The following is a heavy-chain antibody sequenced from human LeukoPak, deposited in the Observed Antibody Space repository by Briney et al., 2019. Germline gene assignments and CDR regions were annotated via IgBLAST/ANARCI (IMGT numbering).Heavy chain of an antibody. V-gene: IGHV4-4*07. CDR1: GGSISSDY. J-gene: IGHJ4*02. D-gene: IGHD3-10*01. CDR3: ARASDVFDY. Sequence: SEPLSLTCTVSGGSISSDYWSWIRKPAGKGLEWIGRIYTSGSTNYNPSLKRRVTISVDTSKIQFSLKLSSVTAADTAVYYCARASDVFDYWGQGTLVTVSS. CDR2: IYTSGST.